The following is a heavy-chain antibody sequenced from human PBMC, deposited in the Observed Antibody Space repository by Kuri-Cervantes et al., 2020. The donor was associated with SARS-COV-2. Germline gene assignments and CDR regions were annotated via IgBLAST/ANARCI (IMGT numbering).Heavy chain of an antibody. D-gene: IGHD6-25*01. CDR2: INAGNGNT. CDR3: ARDRVAAHYYYGMDV. V-gene: IGHV1-3*01. CDR1: GYTFTSYA. Sequence: ASVKVSCKASGYTFTSYAMHWVRQAPGQRLEWMGWINAGNGNTKYSQKFQGRVTITRDTSASTAYMELSSLRSEDTAVYYCARDRVAAHYYYGMDVWGQGTMVTVSS. J-gene: IGHJ6*02.